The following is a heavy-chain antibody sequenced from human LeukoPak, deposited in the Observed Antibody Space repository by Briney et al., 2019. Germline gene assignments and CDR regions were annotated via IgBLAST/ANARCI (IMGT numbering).Heavy chain of an antibody. CDR1: GGSISSSSYY. J-gene: IGHJ5*02. CDR2: IYYSGST. D-gene: IGHD1-26*01. V-gene: IGHV4-39*01. Sequence: PSETLSLTCTVSGGSISSSSYYWGWIRQPPGKGLEWIGSIYYSGSTYYNPSLKSRVTISVDTSKNQFSLKLSSVTAADTAVYYCASPKWELRGFDPRGQGTLVTVSS. CDR3: ASPKWELRGFDP.